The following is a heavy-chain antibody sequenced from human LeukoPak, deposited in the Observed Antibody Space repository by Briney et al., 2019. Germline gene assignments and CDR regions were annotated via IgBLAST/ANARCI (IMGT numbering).Heavy chain of an antibody. CDR2: ISGTGGTT. CDR3: AKDLGYSSSWYYFDY. V-gene: IGHV3-23*01. Sequence: GGTLRLSCAASGFTFSSYGMSWVRQAPGKGLEWVSAISGTGGTTYYADSVKGRFTISRDNSKNTLYLQMNSLRAEDTAVYYCAKDLGYSSSWYYFDYWGQGTLVTVSS. J-gene: IGHJ4*02. CDR1: GFTFSSYG. D-gene: IGHD6-13*01.